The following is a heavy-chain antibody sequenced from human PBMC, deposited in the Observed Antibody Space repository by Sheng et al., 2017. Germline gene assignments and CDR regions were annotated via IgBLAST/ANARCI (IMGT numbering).Heavy chain of an antibody. D-gene: IGHD4-17*01. CDR1: GYTFSKYG. V-gene: IGHV1-18*01. CDR3: ARAGYGGNSSPDDAFDF. J-gene: IGHJ3*01. Sequence: QVQLVQSGAEVKKPGASVKVSCKDSGYTFSKYGISWVRQAPGLGLEWMGWISAYNGNIRYAQKFQGRVTMTTDTPTSTAYMDLRSLRSDDTAVYYCARAGYGGNSSPDDAFDFWGQGTMVSVSS. CDR2: ISAYNGNI.